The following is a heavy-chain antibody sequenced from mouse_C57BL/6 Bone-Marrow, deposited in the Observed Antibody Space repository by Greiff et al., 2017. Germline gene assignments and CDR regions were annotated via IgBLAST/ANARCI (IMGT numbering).Heavy chain of an antibody. D-gene: IGHD1-1*01. V-gene: IGHV2-2*01. CDR1: GFSLTSYG. CDR2: IWSGGST. CDR3: ASYGSSLDY. Sequence: QVQLQQSGPGLVQPSQSLSITCTVSGFSLTSYGVHWVRQSPGKGLEWLGVIWSGGSTDYNAAFISRLSISKDNSKSQVFFKMNSLQADDTAIYYCASYGSSLDYWGQGTTLTVSS. J-gene: IGHJ2*01.